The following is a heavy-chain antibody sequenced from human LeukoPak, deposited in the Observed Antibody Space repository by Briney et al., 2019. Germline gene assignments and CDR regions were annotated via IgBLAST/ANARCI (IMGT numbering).Heavy chain of an antibody. V-gene: IGHV3-23*01. J-gene: IGHJ6*02. CDR3: AREIDSGIAVAGLLRDYYYGMDV. CDR2: LSGSGDYT. D-gene: IGHD6-19*01. CDR1: GFTFNSHT. Sequence: PGGSLRLSCAASGFTFNSHTMNWVRQAPGKGLEWVSSLSGSGDYTHFADSVRGRFTISRDNSKNTLYLQMNSLRAEDTAVYYCAREIDSGIAVAGLLRDYYYGMDVWGQGTTVTVSS.